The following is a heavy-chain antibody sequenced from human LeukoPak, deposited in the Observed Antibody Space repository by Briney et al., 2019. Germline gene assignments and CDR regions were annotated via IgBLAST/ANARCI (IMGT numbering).Heavy chain of an antibody. CDR2: IYYSGTT. D-gene: IGHD5-18*01. Sequence: SETLSLTCTVSGGSISSYYWSWIRQPPGKGLEWIGYIYYSGTTNYNPSLKSRVTISVDTSKNQFSLKLSSVTAADTAVYYCARARGRIQLWFPDYWGQGTLVTVSS. CDR3: ARARGRIQLWFPDY. J-gene: IGHJ4*02. CDR1: GGSISSYY. V-gene: IGHV4-59*12.